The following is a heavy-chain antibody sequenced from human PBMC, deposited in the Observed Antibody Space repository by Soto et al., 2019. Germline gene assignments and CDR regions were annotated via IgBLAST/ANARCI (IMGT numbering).Heavy chain of an antibody. J-gene: IGHJ4*01. D-gene: IGHD3-16*01. CDR3: ARDGGFSYGFDYYFDY. CDR1: GFTFSVYA. CDR2: ISYDGYNS. V-gene: IGHV3-30-3*01. Sequence: GGSLRLSCVASGFTFSVYAVHWVRLAPSKGLEWVAMISYDGYNSYSADSVKGRFTISRDNSKNTLFLQMDSLRPDDTAIYYCARDGGFSYGFDYYFDYWGHGTLVTVSS.